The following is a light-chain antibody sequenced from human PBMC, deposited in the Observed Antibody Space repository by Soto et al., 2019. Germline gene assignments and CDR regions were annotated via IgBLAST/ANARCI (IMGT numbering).Light chain of an antibody. J-gene: IGKJ1*01. V-gene: IGKV3-15*01. CDR1: QSVGSN. CDR3: QQHNNWPPWT. Sequence: EIVMTQSPATLSVSPGERATLSCRASQSVGSNLAWYQQKPGQAPRLLIYAASTRATGISVRFSGSGSGTEFTLTISSLQSEDFAVYYCQQHNNWPPWTFGQGTKVEIK. CDR2: AAS.